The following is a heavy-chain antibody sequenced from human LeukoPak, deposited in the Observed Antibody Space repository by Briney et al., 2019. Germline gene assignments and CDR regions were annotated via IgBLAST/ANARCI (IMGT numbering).Heavy chain of an antibody. Sequence: SETLSLTCTVSGGSISSGSYYWSWIRQPAGKGLEWIGRIYTSGSTDYNPSLKIRVTISVDTSKNQFSLKLSSVTAADTAVYYCARDLYYGSGSQFDYWGQGTLVTVSS. D-gene: IGHD3-10*01. CDR3: ARDLYYGSGSQFDY. CDR2: IYTSGST. CDR1: GGSISSGSYY. J-gene: IGHJ4*02. V-gene: IGHV4-61*02.